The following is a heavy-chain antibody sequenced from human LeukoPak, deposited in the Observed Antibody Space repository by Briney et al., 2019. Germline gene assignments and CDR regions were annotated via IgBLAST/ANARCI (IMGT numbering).Heavy chain of an antibody. CDR2: ITAYNCNT. D-gene: IGHD2-2*02. CDR3: ARRGYCSRTSCHIFPSRSFDI. CDR1: GYIFINYG. V-gene: IGHV1-18*01. Sequence: ASVKVSCKASGYIFINYGICWVRQAPGQGLEWMGWITAYNCNTNYAQSLHGRVTMTTDTSTSTAYMELRSLRADDTAVYFCARRGYCSRTSCHIFPSRSFDIWGQGTLVTVSS. J-gene: IGHJ3*02.